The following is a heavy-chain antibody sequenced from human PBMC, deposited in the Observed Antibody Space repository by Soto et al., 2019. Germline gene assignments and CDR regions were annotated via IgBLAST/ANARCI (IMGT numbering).Heavy chain of an antibody. CDR2: INHSGST. CDR3: ARGRGLRYGYYYYGMDV. Sequence: SETLSLTCAVYGGSFSGYYWSWIRQPLGKGLEWIGEINHSGSTNYNPSLKSRVTISVDTSKNQFSLKLSSVTAADTAVYYCARGRGLRYGYYYYGMDVWGQGTTVTVSS. V-gene: IGHV4-34*01. CDR1: GGSFSGYY. J-gene: IGHJ6*02. D-gene: IGHD3-9*01.